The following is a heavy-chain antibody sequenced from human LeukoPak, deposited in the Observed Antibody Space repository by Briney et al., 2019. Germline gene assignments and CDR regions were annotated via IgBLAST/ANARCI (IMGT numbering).Heavy chain of an antibody. D-gene: IGHD6-13*01. J-gene: IGHJ1*01. V-gene: IGHV4-59*01. CDR1: GDSISDYY. CDR2: IYYSGST. CDR3: ARAGYGSTWFQN. Sequence: ASETLSLTCTVSGDSISDYYWSWIRQPPGRGLEWIGSIYYSGSTNYNPSLKSRLTISVDTSKNQFSLKLSSVTTADTAVYFCARAGYGSTWFQNWGQGTLVTVSS.